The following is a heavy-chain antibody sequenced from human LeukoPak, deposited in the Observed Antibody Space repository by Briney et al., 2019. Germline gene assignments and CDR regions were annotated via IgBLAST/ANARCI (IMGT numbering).Heavy chain of an antibody. D-gene: IGHD2-2*02. CDR2: ISGSDTST. CDR3: TKARSASSSSCYNY. Sequence: HPGGSLRLSCAASGFTFSNYSMTWVRQAPGKGLEWVSSISGSDTSTYYADSVKGRFTISRDNSKNTLELQMDSLRAEDTAVYYCTKARSASSSSCYNYWGQGILVTVSS. J-gene: IGHJ4*02. CDR1: GFTFSNYS. V-gene: IGHV3-23*01.